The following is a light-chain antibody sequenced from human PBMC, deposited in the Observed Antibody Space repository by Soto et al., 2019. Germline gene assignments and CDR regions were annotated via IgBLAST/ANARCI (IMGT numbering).Light chain of an antibody. V-gene: IGLV2-14*01. J-gene: IGLJ2*01. CDR2: DVS. Sequence: QSALTQPASVSGSPGQSITISCTGTSSDVGRYNYVSWYQQYPGKAPKLMIYDVSNRPSGVSNRFSGSKSGNTASLTISGLQSEDEADYYCGSYTSSSTVVFGGGTQLTVL. CDR1: SSDVGRYNY. CDR3: GSYTSSSTVV.